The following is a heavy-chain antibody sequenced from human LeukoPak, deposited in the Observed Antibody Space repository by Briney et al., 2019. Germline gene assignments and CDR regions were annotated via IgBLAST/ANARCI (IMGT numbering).Heavy chain of an antibody. CDR1: GYTFTSYG. CDR3: ARDRRYYGPGSYYKPLGYYYYMDV. D-gene: IGHD3-10*01. Sequence: ASVKVSCKASGYTFTSYGISWVRQAPGQGLEWMGWISAYNGNTNYAQKLQGRVTMTTDTSTSTAYMELRSLRSDDTAVYYCARDRRYYGPGSYYKPLGYYYYMDVWGKGTTVTISS. CDR2: ISAYNGNT. V-gene: IGHV1-18*01. J-gene: IGHJ6*03.